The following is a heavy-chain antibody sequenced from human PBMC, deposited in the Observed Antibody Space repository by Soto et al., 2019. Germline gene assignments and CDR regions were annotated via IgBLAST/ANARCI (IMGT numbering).Heavy chain of an antibody. V-gene: IGHV3-72*01. CDR3: TCWIAARCS. CDR1: GFTLSDHY. CDR2: TKNRSQRYTI. J-gene: IGHJ4*02. D-gene: IGHD6-6*01. Sequence: EVQLVESGGGLVQPGGSLRLSCAASGFTLSDHYMDWVRQAPGKGLKWVARTKNRSQRYTIEYAASVKGRFTISRDDSKNSLYLQMNSLKSEDTAVYYCTCWIAARCSWGQGTLVTVAS.